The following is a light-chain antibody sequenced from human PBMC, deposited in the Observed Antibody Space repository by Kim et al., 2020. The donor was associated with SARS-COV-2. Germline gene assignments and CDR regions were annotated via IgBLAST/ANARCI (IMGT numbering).Light chain of an antibody. J-gene: IGLJ3*02. V-gene: IGLV2-8*01. CDR2: EGS. CDR1: SSDVGAYNH. CDR3: SSHAGSNDLV. Sequence: GKAVATACTGTSSDVGAYNHVSWYQQHPGKAPKLIIYEGSKRPSGVPDRFSASKSGNTASLTVSGLQAEDEADYYCSSHAGSNDLVFGGGTKLTVL.